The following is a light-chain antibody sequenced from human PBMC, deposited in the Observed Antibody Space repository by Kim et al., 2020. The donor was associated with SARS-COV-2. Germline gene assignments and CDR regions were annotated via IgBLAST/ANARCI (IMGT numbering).Light chain of an antibody. CDR1: SSNIGSNC. V-gene: IGLV1-47*01. CDR3: AAWDDSLSGPV. Sequence: GQMVTSSCSRSSSNIGSNCVYLDQQLPGTAPNLLIYRNNQRPSGVPDRFSVSKSGTSASLAISGLRSEDEADYYCAAWDDSLSGPVFGGGTQLTVL. CDR2: RNN. J-gene: IGLJ3*02.